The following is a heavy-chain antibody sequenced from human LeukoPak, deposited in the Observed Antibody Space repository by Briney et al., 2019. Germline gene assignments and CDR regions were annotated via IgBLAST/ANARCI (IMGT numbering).Heavy chain of an antibody. D-gene: IGHD3-16*01. CDR1: GFTFGNYA. CDR3: ARGGGGQFFDS. J-gene: IGHJ4*02. CDR2: ISVSAPST. Sequence: GSLRLSCTASGFTFGNYAMSWVRQAPGKGLEWVSAISVSAPSTYYADSVKGRFTISRDNSKNTLYVQMNSLRAEDTAVYYCARGGGGQFFDSWGQGTLVTVTS. V-gene: IGHV3-23*01.